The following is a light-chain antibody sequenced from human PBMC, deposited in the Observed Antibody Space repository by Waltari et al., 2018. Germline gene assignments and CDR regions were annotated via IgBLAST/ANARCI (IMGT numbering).Light chain of an antibody. CDR1: QGISSY. Sequence: CPASQGISSYSAWYQQKPRQAPKPLIYAASTLQSGVPSWFGGRGAATDFTLTISSLRPEDFATYCWQQLNSYPRTFGQGTKVEIK. J-gene: IGKJ1*01. CDR3: QQLNSYPRT. CDR2: AAS. V-gene: IGKV1-9*01.